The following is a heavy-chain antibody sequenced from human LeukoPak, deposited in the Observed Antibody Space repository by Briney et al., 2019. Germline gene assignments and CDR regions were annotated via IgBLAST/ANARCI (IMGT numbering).Heavy chain of an antibody. CDR1: XXXXSSYY. Sequence: SEXXSXTXXXXXXXXSSYYWSWIRXPAGKGLEWLGRIYTSGSTNYNPSLKSRVTMSVDTSKNQFSLKLSSVTAADTAVYYCARQPLSGWYVGCFDYWGQGTLVTVSS. V-gene: IGHV4-4*07. D-gene: IGHD6-19*01. J-gene: IGHJ4*02. CDR3: ARQPLSGWYVGCFDY. CDR2: IYTSGST.